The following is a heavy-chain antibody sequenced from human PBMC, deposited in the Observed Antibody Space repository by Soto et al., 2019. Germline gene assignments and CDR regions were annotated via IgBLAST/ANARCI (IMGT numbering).Heavy chain of an antibody. D-gene: IGHD3-10*01. CDR3: ARLRYWYGSGSPYYFDY. CDR1: AFTFTDYY. V-gene: IGHV3-11*06. CDR2: IRSRTNYT. J-gene: IGHJ4*02. Sequence: PGGSLRLSCAASAFTFTDYYMSWISQAPGKGLEWVSDIRSRTNYTVYADSVKGRFTISRDNAKNSLYLQMHSLRADDTAVYYCARLRYWYGSGSPYYFDYWGQGTLVTVSS.